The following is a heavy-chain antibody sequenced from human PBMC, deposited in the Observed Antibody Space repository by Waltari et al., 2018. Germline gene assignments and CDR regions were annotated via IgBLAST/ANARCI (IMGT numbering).Heavy chain of an antibody. CDR2: ISSSSSTI. D-gene: IGHD6-19*01. J-gene: IGHJ3*02. V-gene: IGHV3-48*04. Sequence: EVQLVESGGGLVQPGGSLRLSCAASGFTFSSYSMNWVRQAPGKGLEWVSYISSSSSTIYYADSVKGRFTISRDNAKNSLYLQMNSLRAEDTAVYYCATLAVAGTGAFDIWGQGTMVTVSS. CDR3: ATLAVAGTGAFDI. CDR1: GFTFSSYS.